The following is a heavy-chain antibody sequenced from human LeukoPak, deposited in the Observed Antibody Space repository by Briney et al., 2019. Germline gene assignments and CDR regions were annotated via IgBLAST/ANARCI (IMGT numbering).Heavy chain of an antibody. V-gene: IGHV3-53*01. J-gene: IGHJ4*02. D-gene: IGHD3-22*01. CDR2: IYGGGST. CDR3: ARTSLTYYYDSSGYLPADY. CDR1: GFTVSSNY. Sequence: GGSLRLSCAASGFTVSSNYMSWVRQAPGKGLEWVSVIYGGGSTYYADSVKGRFTISRDNSKNTLYLQMNSLRAEDTAVYYCARTSLTYYYDSSGYLPADYWGQGTLVTVSS.